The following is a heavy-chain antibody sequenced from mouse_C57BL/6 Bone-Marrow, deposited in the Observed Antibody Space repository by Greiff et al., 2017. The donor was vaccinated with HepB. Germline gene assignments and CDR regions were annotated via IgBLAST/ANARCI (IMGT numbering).Heavy chain of an antibody. CDR2: IYPRSGNT. CDR1: GYTFTSYG. J-gene: IGHJ3*01. CDR3: AREEYGNYGFAY. V-gene: IGHV1-81*01. D-gene: IGHD2-10*02. Sequence: VQLVESGAELARPGASVKLSCNASGYTFTSYGISWVKQRTGQGLEWIGEIYPRSGNTYYNEKFKGKATLTADKSSSTAYMELRSLTSEDSAVYFCAREEYGNYGFAYWGQGTLVTVSA.